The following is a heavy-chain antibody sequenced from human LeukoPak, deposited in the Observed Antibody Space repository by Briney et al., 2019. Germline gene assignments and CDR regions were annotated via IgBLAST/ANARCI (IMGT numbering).Heavy chain of an antibody. J-gene: IGHJ3*02. D-gene: IGHD3-22*01. Sequence: GGSLRLSCAASGFTSSSYVMSWVRQAPGRGVEWVSASSGSGSITYYADSVKGRFTISRDNSNNTLYLQMNSLRAEDTAVYYCAKDLSSGYYDAFDIWGQGTMVTVSS. CDR1: GFTSSSYV. CDR2: SSGSGSIT. V-gene: IGHV3-23*01. CDR3: AKDLSSGYYDAFDI.